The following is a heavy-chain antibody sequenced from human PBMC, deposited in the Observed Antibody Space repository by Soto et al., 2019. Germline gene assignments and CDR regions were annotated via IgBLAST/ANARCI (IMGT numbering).Heavy chain of an antibody. CDR3: ARSIEAGDGWYENTYYYYGMDV. Sequence: ETLSLTCTVSGGSMSSYYWCWIRQPPGRGLEVIGYIYYSGSTNYNPSLKSRVTISVDTSKNQFSLKLSSVTAADTAVYYCARSIEAGDGWYENTYYYYGMDVWGQGTTVTGSS. CDR1: GGSMSSYY. D-gene: IGHD6-6*01. J-gene: IGHJ6*02. CDR2: IYYSGST. V-gene: IGHV4-59*01.